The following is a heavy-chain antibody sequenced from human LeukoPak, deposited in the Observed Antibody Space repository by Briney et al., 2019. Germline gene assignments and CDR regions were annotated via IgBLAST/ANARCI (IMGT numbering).Heavy chain of an antibody. Sequence: SVKVSCKASGGTFSNYVVGWVRQAPGQGLEWMGGIIPLFGSAKYAQKFQGRVTIAADESTSTAYMELSSLRSDDTAVYYCARVSGCSGTSCPSGFVDSWGQGTLVTVSS. CDR3: ARVSGCSGTSCPSGFVDS. CDR2: IIPLFGSA. CDR1: GGTFSNYV. D-gene: IGHD2-2*01. V-gene: IGHV1-69*01. J-gene: IGHJ4*02.